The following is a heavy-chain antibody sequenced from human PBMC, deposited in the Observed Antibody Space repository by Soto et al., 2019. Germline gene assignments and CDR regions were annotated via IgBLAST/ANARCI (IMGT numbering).Heavy chain of an antibody. V-gene: IGHV3-23*01. J-gene: IGHJ6*04. CDR3: VTHGGGSTVLRGLAV. CDR1: GFTFDTYT. CDR2: ISASGDTT. Sequence: QVLESGGNSVQSGGSLRLSCAASGFTFDTYTMSWVRLAPGKGLEWVSAISASGDTTYYADSVKGRFTVSGDNPKNTLFVEMDSVRVEDTALYYCVTHGGGSTVLRGLAVGGDGTAVTVCS. D-gene: IGHD3-10*01.